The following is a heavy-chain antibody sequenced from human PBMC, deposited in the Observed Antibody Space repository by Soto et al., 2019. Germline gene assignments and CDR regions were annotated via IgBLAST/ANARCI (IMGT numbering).Heavy chain of an antibody. CDR1: GFTFSDYY. CDR2: ISSSSSYT. D-gene: IGHD3-9*01. V-gene: IGHV3-11*06. CDR3: ARDLASQGYDILTGYSN. J-gene: IGHJ4*02. Sequence: PGGSLRLSCAASGFTFSDYYMSWIRQAPGKGLEWVSYISSSSSYTNYADSVKGRFTISRDNAKNSLYLQMNSLRAEDTAVYYCARDLASQGYDILTGYSNWGQGTLVTVSS.